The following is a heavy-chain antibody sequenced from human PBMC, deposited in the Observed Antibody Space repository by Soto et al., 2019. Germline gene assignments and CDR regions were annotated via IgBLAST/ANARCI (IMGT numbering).Heavy chain of an antibody. CDR3: AQMDADLLPYYYYGMDV. V-gene: IGHV3-30*18. Sequence: QVQLVESGGGVVQPGRSLRLSCAASGFRFSDYGIHWVRQAPGKGLEWLALISYDGSKKFYTDSVKGRFTISRDNSKNTMYLQIDRLRAEDTAVYYCAQMDADLLPYYYYGMDVWGQGTTVTVSS. D-gene: IGHD1-26*01. CDR1: GFRFSDYG. CDR2: ISYDGSKK. J-gene: IGHJ6*02.